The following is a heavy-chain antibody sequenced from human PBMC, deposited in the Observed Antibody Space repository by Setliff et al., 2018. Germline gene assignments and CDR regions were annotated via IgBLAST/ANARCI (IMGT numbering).Heavy chain of an antibody. CDR2: ISTYSDGT. CDR1: GYNFRGHG. D-gene: IGHD5-12*01. Sequence: ASVKVSCKASGYNFRGHGINWVRQAPGQGPEWMGWISTYSDGTSYAEKVQDRVTMTTDTSTNTAYLEVRNLRSDDTAIYFCARSSRSGYYHQRDSFDIWGEGTRVT. J-gene: IGHJ3*02. V-gene: IGHV1-18*01. CDR3: ARSSRSGYYHQRDSFDI.